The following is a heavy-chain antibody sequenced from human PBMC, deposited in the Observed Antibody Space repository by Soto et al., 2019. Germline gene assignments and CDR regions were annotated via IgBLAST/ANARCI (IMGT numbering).Heavy chain of an antibody. D-gene: IGHD1-26*01. CDR2: FYPGDSET. CDR3: ARAGKGGSHFYGMDV. J-gene: IGHJ6*02. CDR1: GCSFGTYW. Sequence: AESLKISCMGSGCSFGTYWIAWVRQMPGKGLECMGIFYPGDSETTYSPSFQGQVTFSADKSISTAYLQWSSLKASDTAMYYCARAGKGGSHFYGMDVWGQGTTVTVSS. V-gene: IGHV5-51*01.